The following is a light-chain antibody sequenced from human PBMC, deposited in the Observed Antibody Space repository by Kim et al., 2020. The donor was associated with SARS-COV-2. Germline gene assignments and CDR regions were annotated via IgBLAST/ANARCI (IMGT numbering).Light chain of an antibody. V-gene: IGLV3-1*01. CDR2: QDT. Sequence: SVYPGQTASITCSGDKLVEKYVFWYQQKPGQSPVLVIYQDTKRPSGIPERFSGSNSGNTATLTISGTQAMDEADYYCQAWDSSYVFGTGTKVTVL. CDR3: QAWDSSYV. CDR1: KLVEKY. J-gene: IGLJ1*01.